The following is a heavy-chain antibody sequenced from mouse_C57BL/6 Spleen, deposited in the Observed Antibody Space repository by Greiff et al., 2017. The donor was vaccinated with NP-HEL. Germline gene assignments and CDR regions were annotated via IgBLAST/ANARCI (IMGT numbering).Heavy chain of an antibody. D-gene: IGHD2-2*01. J-gene: IGHJ4*01. CDR3: ARHGPPYGYDVGYAMDY. Sequence: QVQLQQSGAELVKPGASVKLSCKASGYTFTEYTIHWVKQRSGQGLEWIGWFYPGSGSIKYNEKFKDKATLTADKSSSTVYMELSRLTSEDSAVYFCARHGPPYGYDVGYAMDYWGQGTSVTVSS. CDR2: FYPGSGSI. V-gene: IGHV1-62-2*01. CDR1: GYTFTEYT.